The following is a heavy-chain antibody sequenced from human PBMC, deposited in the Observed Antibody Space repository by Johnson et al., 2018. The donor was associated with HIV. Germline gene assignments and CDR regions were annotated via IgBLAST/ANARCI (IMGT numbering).Heavy chain of an antibody. D-gene: IGHD3-22*01. V-gene: IGHV3-30*03. CDR2: ISYDGGNE. Sequence: QVQLVESGGGVVQPGRSLRLSCAASGFTFSTFGMHWVRQAPGKGLEWVAFISYDGGNEYYADSVKGRFTISRDISKNTLYLQMNSLRAEDTAVYYCARDHTMIVWGGAFDIWGQGTLVTVSS. J-gene: IGHJ3*02. CDR1: GFTFSTFG. CDR3: ARDHTMIVWGGAFDI.